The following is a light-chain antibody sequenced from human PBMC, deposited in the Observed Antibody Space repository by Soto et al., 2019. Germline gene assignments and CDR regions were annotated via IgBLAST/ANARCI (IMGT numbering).Light chain of an antibody. CDR1: SSNIGSNY. CDR2: RNN. V-gene: IGLV1-47*01. Sequence: QSVLTQPPSASGTPGQRVTISCSGSSSNIGSNYVYWYQQLPGTAPKLLIYRNNQRPSGVPDRFSGSKSGTSASLAISGLQSEDEADYYCAAWDDSLNGYVFGTWTKLTVL. CDR3: AAWDDSLNGYV. J-gene: IGLJ1*01.